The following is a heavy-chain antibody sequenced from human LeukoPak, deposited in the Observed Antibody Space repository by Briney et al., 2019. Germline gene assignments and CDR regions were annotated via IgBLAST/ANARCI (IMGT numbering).Heavy chain of an antibody. CDR2: INPNSGGT. CDR3: ARGGGTYHVDY. J-gene: IGHJ4*02. V-gene: IGHV1-2*02. Sequence: GSSVKVSCKASGGTFSSYAISWVRQAPGQGLEWMGWINPNSGGTKYAQKFQGRVTMTRDTSISTVYMELSSLRSDDTAVYYCARGGGTYHVDYWGQGTLVTVSS. CDR1: GGTFSSYA. D-gene: IGHD2-21*01.